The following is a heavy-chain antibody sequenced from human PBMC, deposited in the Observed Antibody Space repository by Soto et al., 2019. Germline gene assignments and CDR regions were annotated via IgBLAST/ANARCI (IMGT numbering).Heavy chain of an antibody. CDR2: IYYSGST. CDR1: GGSISSGGYY. Sequence: QVQLQESGPGLVKPSQTLSLTCTVSGGSISSGGYYWSWIRQHPGKGLEWIGYIYYSGSTYYNPSLNSRVTISVDTSKNQFYLKLSSVTAADTAVYYCARQGRLGELSVFDYWGQGTLVTVSS. D-gene: IGHD3-10*01. CDR3: ARQGRLGELSVFDY. J-gene: IGHJ4*02. V-gene: IGHV4-31*03.